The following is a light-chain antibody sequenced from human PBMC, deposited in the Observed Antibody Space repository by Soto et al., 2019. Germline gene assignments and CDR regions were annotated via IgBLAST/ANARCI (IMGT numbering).Light chain of an antibody. J-gene: IGKJ4*01. Sequence: DIQMTQSPSTLSASVGDRVTITCRASQSISSWLAWYQQKPGKAPKLLIYKASSLESGVPSRFSGSGSGTEFTLTISSLQPDDFATYYCQQRNNWPPVTFGGGTKVDIK. CDR3: QQRNNWPPVT. CDR1: QSISSW. V-gene: IGKV1-5*03. CDR2: KAS.